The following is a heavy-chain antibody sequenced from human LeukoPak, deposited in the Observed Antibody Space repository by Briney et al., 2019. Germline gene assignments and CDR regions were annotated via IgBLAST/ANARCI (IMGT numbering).Heavy chain of an antibody. J-gene: IGHJ5*02. D-gene: IGHD3-10*01. CDR1: GGTFSSYA. V-gene: IGHV1-18*01. CDR3: ARDGYYYGSGSYGWFDP. CDR2: ISLYNENR. Sequence: ASVKVSCKASGGTFSSYAISWVRQAPGQGLEWMGWISLYNENRKYLQKLQGRVTLSTDTSTSTAYMELRSLTSDDTAVYYCARDGYYYGSGSYGWFDPWGQGTLVTVSS.